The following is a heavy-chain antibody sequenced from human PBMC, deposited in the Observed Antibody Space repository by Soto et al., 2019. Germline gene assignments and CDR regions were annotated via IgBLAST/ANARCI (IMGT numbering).Heavy chain of an antibody. D-gene: IGHD3-22*01. CDR3: ARASRATYDSSGFWFDY. CDR1: GFTVSSNY. V-gene: IGHV3-53*01. J-gene: IGHJ4*02. CDR2: IYSGGST. Sequence: GGSMRLSCAASGFTVSSNYMSWVRQAPGKGLEWVSVIYSGGSTYYADSVKGRFTIPRDNSKNTLYLQMNSLRAEDTAVYYCARASRATYDSSGFWFDYWGQGTLVTVSS.